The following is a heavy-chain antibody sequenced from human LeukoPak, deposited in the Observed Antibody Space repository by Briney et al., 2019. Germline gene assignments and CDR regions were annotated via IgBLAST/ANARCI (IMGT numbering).Heavy chain of an antibody. Sequence: SETLSLTCTVSGASISTYYWNWMRQPPGKGLEWIGYLYNSGSTNYNPSLKSRATISVDMSKNQLSLKLSSVTAADTAVYYCARGVTTPLDAFDIWGQGTMVTVSS. J-gene: IGHJ3*02. CDR3: ARGVTTPLDAFDI. CDR1: GASISTYY. CDR2: LYNSGST. V-gene: IGHV4-59*01. D-gene: IGHD1-26*01.